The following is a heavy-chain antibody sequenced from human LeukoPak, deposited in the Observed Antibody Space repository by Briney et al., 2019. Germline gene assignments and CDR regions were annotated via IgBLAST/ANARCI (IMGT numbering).Heavy chain of an antibody. CDR3: ARDASGDYAPDYFDY. V-gene: IGHV1-18*01. J-gene: IGHJ4*02. CDR2: ISAYNGNT. D-gene: IGHD4-17*01. CDR1: GYTFTSYG. Sequence: GASVKVSCKASGYTFTSYGISWARQAPGQGLEWMGWISAYNGNTNYAQKLQGRVTMTTDTSTSTAYMELRSLRSDDTAVYYWARDASGDYAPDYFDYGGQGTLVTVSS.